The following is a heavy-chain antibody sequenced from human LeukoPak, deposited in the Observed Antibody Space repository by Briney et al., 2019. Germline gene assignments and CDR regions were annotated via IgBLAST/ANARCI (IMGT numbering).Heavy chain of an antibody. Sequence: ASVKVSCKVSGYTLNELSMHWVRQAPGKGLEWMGGFDPADGETVYAHGFQGRLTMTEDTSTNTGYMELTSLRSEDTAVYYCAADGGGLSSVVTPRSSPFDYWGQGTLVTVSS. D-gene: IGHD4-23*01. CDR2: FDPADGET. V-gene: IGHV1-24*01. J-gene: IGHJ4*02. CDR3: AADGGGLSSVVTPRSSPFDY. CDR1: GYTLNELS.